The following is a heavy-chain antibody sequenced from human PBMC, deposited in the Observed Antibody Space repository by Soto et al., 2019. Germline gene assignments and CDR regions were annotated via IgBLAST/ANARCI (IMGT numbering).Heavy chain of an antibody. CDR1: GYTFTSYG. Sequence: ASVKVSCKASGYTFTSYGISWVRQAPGQGLEWMGWISAYNGNTNYAQKLQGRVTMTTDTSTSTAYMELRSLRSDDTAVYYCARDPNSSSWYTHNYYYYYGMDVWGQGTTVTVSS. CDR3: ARDPNSSSWYTHNYYYYYGMDV. CDR2: ISAYNGNT. J-gene: IGHJ6*02. D-gene: IGHD6-13*01. V-gene: IGHV1-18*01.